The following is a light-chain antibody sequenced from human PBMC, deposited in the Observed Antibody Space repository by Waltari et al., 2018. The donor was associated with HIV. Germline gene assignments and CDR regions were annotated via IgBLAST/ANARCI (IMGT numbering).Light chain of an antibody. CDR3: SSYAGSNNLV. V-gene: IGLV2-8*01. CDR2: EVS. CDR1: SSDVGGYTY. Sequence: QSALTQPPSASGSPGPSVTLSCTGTSSDVGGYTYVTWYQQHPGKAPKLMIYEVSKRPSGVPDRFSGSKSGNTASLTVSGLQAEDEADYYCSSYAGSNNLVFGGGTKLTVL. J-gene: IGLJ2*01.